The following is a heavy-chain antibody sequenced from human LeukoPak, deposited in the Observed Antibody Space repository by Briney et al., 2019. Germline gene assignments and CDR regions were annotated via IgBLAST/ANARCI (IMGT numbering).Heavy chain of an antibody. Sequence: GGSLRFSCAASGFIFSTYLMHWVRQPPGRGLEWVAVISYDGSDKSYADSVKGRFTISRDNSKNTLYLQMNSLRPEDTAVYYCAKDRVVFNWNYAYYFDDWGQGTLVTVSS. CDR2: ISYDGSDK. J-gene: IGHJ4*02. CDR1: GFIFSTYL. CDR3: AKDRVVFNWNYAYYFDD. V-gene: IGHV3-30*18. D-gene: IGHD1-7*01.